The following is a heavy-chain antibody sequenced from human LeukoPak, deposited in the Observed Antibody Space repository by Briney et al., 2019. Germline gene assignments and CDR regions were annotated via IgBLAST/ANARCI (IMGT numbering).Heavy chain of an antibody. CDR1: GESFCGYY. J-gene: IGHJ3*02. CDR3: ARGSGAFDI. Sequence: PETLSLTRAVHGESFCGYYWSWIREPPGKGLECIGEINHSGSTNYNPSLKSRVTISVDTSKNQISLKLSSVTAADTAVYYCARGSGAFDIWGQGTMVTVSS. CDR2: INHSGST. V-gene: IGHV4-34*01.